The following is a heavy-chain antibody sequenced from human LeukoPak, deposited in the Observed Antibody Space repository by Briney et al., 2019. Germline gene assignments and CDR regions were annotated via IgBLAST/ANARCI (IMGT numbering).Heavy chain of an antibody. J-gene: IGHJ3*02. CDR3: ARDRGRGGLISAFDI. Sequence: ASAKVSCKTSGYTFNDYYIHWVRQAPGQGLEWMGWINPNSGGTNYAQKFQDWVTMTRDTSIGTAYMELRRLRSDDTAVYYCARDRGRGGLISAFDIWGQGTMVTVSS. CDR2: INPNSGGT. D-gene: IGHD3-16*01. V-gene: IGHV1-2*04. CDR1: GYTFNDYY.